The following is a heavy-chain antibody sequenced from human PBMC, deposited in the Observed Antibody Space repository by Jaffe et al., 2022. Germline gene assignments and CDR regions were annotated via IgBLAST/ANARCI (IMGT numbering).Heavy chain of an antibody. V-gene: IGHV4-59*01. CDR2: IYYSGST. CDR1: GDSMSSYY. D-gene: IGHD5-12*01. CDR3: AREGNYIVATTYWDAFDI. Sequence: QVQLQESGPGLVKPSETLSLTCNVSGDSMSSYYWNWIRQPPGKGLEWIGYIYYSGSTNYNPSLKSRITISIDTSKNQFSLKLSSVTAADTAVYYCAREGNYIVATTYWDAFDIWGQGTMVTVSS. J-gene: IGHJ3*02.